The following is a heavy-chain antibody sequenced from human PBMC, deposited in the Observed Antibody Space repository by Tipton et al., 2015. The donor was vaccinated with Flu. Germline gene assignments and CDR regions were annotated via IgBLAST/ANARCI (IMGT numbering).Heavy chain of an antibody. CDR3: AKEEGHSNYYYYYMDV. CDR2: ISGSGGST. D-gene: IGHD2/OR15-2a*01. CDR1: GFTFSSYA. Sequence: SLRLSCAASGFTFSSYAMSWVHQAPGKGLEWVSAISGSGGSTYYADSVKGRFTISRDNSKNTLYLQMNSLRAEDTAVYYCAKEEGHSNYYYYYMDVWGKGTTVTVSS. V-gene: IGHV3-23*01. J-gene: IGHJ6*03.